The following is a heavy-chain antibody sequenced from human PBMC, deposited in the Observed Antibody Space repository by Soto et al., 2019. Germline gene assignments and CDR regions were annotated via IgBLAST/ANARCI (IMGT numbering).Heavy chain of an antibody. J-gene: IGHJ6*03. V-gene: IGHV3-74*01. Sequence: PGGSLRLSCAASGFTFSSYWMHWVRQAPGKGLVWVSRINSDGSSTSYADSVKGRFTISRDNSKNTLYLQMNSLRAEDTAVYYCAKEQPDIVVVPAADYYYYYYMDVWGKGTTVTVSS. CDR3: AKEQPDIVVVPAADYYYYYYMDV. D-gene: IGHD2-2*01. CDR2: INSDGSST. CDR1: GFTFSSYW.